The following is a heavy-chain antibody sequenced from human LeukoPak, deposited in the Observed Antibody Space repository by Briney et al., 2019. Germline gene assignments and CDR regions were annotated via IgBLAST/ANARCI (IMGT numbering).Heavy chain of an antibody. CDR1: GGTFSSYA. CDR3: ARGHSYYGSGSPDD. V-gene: IGHV1-69*06. Sequence: SVKVSCKASGGTFSSYAISWVRQAPGQGLEWMGGIIPIFGTANYAQKFQGRVTITADKSTSTANMELSSLRSEDTAVYYCARGHSYYGSGSPDDWGQGTLVTVSS. CDR2: IIPIFGTA. D-gene: IGHD3-10*01. J-gene: IGHJ4*02.